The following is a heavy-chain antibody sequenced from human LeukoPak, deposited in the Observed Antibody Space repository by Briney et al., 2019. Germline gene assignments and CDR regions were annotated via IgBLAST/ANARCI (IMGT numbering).Heavy chain of an antibody. D-gene: IGHD6-6*01. J-gene: IGHJ3*02. CDR2: INPNSGGT. CDR1: GYTFTGYY. V-gene: IGHV1-2*02. CDR3: ARELNAAHRIQRLRKCAFDI. Sequence: GASVEVSCKASGYTFTGYYMHWVRQAPGQGLEWMGWINPNSGGTNYAQKFQGRVTMTRDTSISTAYMELSRLRSDDTAVYYCARELNAAHRIQRLRKCAFDIWGQGTMVTVSS.